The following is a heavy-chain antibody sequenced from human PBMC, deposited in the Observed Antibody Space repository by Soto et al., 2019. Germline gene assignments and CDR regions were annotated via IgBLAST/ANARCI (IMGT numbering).Heavy chain of an antibody. J-gene: IGHJ6*03. CDR1: GYTFTSYD. V-gene: IGHV1-8*01. D-gene: IGHD6-13*01. CDR2: MNPNSGNT. CDR3: ARGGQQLAELLAHYYYYMDV. Sequence: ASVKVSCKASGYTFTSYDINWVRQATGQGLEWMGWMNPNSGNTGYAQKFQGRVTMTRKTSISTAYMELSSLRSEDTAVYYCARGGQQLAELLAHYYYYMDVWGKGTTVTVSS.